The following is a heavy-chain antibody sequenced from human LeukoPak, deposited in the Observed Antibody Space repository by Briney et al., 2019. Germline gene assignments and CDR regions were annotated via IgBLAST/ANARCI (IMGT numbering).Heavy chain of an antibody. CDR3: ARGRRRITMIVVVIMPRAFDI. CDR1: GGSISTYY. D-gene: IGHD3-22*01. J-gene: IGHJ3*02. Sequence: SETLSLTCTVSGGSISTYYWNWIRQPPGKGLEWIGYIYHSGSTNYNPSLKSRVTISVDTSKNQFSLKLSSVTAADTAVYYCARGRRRITMIVVVIMPRAFDIWGQGTMVTVSS. CDR2: IYHSGST. V-gene: IGHV4-59*12.